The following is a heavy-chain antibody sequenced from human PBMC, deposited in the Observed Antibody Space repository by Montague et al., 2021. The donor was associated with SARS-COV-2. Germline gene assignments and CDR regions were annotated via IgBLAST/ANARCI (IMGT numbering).Heavy chain of an antibody. Sequence: CAISGDSVVEHRRRSEEDTYELQSRFELVCRTLHEKKKYNDYAVSVRGRVTINPDTSKNQFSLQLNSVTPEDTAIYYCTSGREGNYNVIDAWGQGTTVTVSS. V-gene: IGHV6-1*01. CDR3: TSGREGNYNVIDA. J-gene: IGHJ6*02. CDR2: TLHEKKKYN. CDR1: GDSVVEHRRR. D-gene: IGHD1-1*01.